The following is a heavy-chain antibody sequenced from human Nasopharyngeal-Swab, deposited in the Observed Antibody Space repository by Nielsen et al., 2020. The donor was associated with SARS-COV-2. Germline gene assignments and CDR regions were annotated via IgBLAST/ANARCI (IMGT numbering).Heavy chain of an antibody. D-gene: IGHD6-13*01. CDR3: AKGGSSSWYSGFDY. CDR1: GFTFISYA. CDR2: ISGSGGST. Sequence: GESLKISCAASGFTFISYAMSWVRQAPGKGLEWVSAISGSGGSTYYADSVKGRFTISRDNSKNTLYLQMNSLRAEDTAVYYCAKGGSSSWYSGFDYWGQGTLVTVSS. V-gene: IGHV3-23*01. J-gene: IGHJ4*02.